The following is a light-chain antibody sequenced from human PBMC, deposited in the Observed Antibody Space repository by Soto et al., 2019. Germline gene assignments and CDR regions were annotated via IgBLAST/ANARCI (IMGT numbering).Light chain of an antibody. Sequence: EIVLTQSPGTLSLSPGERATLSCRASQSVSDSYLAWYQQKPGQAPRLLIYGASIRATGIADRFSGSGSGTDFTLTISRLEPEDFAVYYCQQYGSSPPYTFGQGTKLEIK. V-gene: IGKV3-20*01. CDR1: QSVSDSY. CDR2: GAS. CDR3: QQYGSSPPYT. J-gene: IGKJ2*01.